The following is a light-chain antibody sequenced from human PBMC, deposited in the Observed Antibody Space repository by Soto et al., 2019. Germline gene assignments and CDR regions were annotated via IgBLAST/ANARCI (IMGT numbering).Light chain of an antibody. CDR2: GAS. CDR1: QSVTSNY. Sequence: EIVLTQSPVTLSWSPGERATLSCRASQSVTSNYLAWYQQKPGQAPRLLTYGASNRATGIPDRFSGSGSETDFTLTISRLEPEDFAVYYCQQYSRSPRTFGQGTKVDIK. CDR3: QQYSRSPRT. V-gene: IGKV3-20*01. J-gene: IGKJ1*01.